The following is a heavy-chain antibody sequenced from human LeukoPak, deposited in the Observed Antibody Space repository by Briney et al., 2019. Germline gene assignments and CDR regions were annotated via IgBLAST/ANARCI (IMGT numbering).Heavy chain of an antibody. CDR3: ARLVDGSGWLDFDY. CDR1: GFTFSSYA. V-gene: IGHV3-23*01. J-gene: IGHJ4*02. Sequence: PGGSLRLSCAASGFTFSSYATSWVRQAPGKGLEWVSAISGSGGSTYYADSVKGRFTVSRDDSKNTAYLQMNSLKTEDTAVYYCARLVDGSGWLDFDYWGQGTLVTVSS. CDR2: ISGSGGST. D-gene: IGHD6-19*01.